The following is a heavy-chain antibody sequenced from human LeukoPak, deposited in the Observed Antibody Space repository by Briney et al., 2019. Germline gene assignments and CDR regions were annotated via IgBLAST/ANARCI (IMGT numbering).Heavy chain of an antibody. CDR3: ARGPATVTASYYYYGMDV. J-gene: IGHJ6*02. CDR1: GFTFSNHD. CDR2: IGTAGDT. D-gene: IGHD4-17*01. Sequence: GSLRLSCAASGFTFSNHDMHWVRQATGKGLEWVSAIGTAGDTYYLGSVKGRFTISRENAKNSLYLQMNSLRAGDTAVYYCARGPATVTASYYYYGMDVWGQGTTVTVSS. V-gene: IGHV3-13*01.